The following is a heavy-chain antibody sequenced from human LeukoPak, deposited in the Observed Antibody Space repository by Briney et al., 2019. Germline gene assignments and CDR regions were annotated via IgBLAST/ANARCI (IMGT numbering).Heavy chain of an antibody. CDR2: IWYDGSKK. Sequence: GGSLRLSCEASGFTFSRYGMHWVRQAPGKGLEWVALIWYDGSKKYYADSVKGRFTISRDDSKNTLYLQMNSLRVEDTAVFYCARDPGTTATFFDYWGQGTLVTVSS. J-gene: IGHJ4*02. D-gene: IGHD1-14*01. CDR1: GFTFSRYG. CDR3: ARDPGTTATFFDY. V-gene: IGHV3-33*01.